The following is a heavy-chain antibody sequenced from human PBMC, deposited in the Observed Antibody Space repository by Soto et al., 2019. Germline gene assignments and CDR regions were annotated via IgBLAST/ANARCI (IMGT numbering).Heavy chain of an antibody. CDR2: IWYDGSNK. CDR3: AREGAYYYDSSGYYY. V-gene: IGHV3-33*01. D-gene: IGHD3-22*01. CDR1: GFTFSSYG. J-gene: IGHJ4*02. Sequence: QVQLVESGGGVVQPGRSLRLSCAASGFTFSSYGMHWVRQAPGKGLEWVAVIWYDGSNKYYADSVKGRFTISRDNSKNTLYLQMNNLRAEDTAVYYCAREGAYYYDSSGYYYWGQGTLVTVSS.